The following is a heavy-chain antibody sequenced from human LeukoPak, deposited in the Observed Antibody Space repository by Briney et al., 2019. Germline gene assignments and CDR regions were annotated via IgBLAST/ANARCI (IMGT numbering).Heavy chain of an antibody. D-gene: IGHD6-6*01. CDR2: ISSSGSTI. CDR1: GFTFSSYE. V-gene: IGHV3-48*03. Sequence: PGGSLRLSCAASGFTFSSYEMNWVRQAPGKGLEWVSYISSSGSTIYYADSVKGRFTISRDNAKNSLYLQMNSLRAEDTAVYYCARGRYVAARNFDYWGQGTLVTVSS. CDR3: ARGRYVAARNFDY. J-gene: IGHJ4*02.